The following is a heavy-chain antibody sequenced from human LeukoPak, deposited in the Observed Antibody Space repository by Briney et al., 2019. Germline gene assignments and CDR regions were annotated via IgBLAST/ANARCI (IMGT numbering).Heavy chain of an antibody. J-gene: IGHJ4*02. CDR1: GGSFSGYY. CDR2: INHSGST. D-gene: IGHD3-10*01. CDR3: AREGSYYGSRSYFSRAKPFDY. V-gene: IGHV4-34*01. Sequence: TSETLSLTCAVYGGSFSGYYWSWIRQPPGKGLEWIGEINHSGSTNYNPSLRSRVTISVDTSKNQFSLKLSSVTAADTAVYYCAREGSYYGSRSYFSRAKPFDYWGQGTLVTVSS.